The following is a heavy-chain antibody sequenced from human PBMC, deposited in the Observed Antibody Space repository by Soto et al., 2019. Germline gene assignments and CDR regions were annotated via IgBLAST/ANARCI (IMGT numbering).Heavy chain of an antibody. V-gene: IGHV4-34*01. Sequence: WETLCLTWAVYGGSVSGYYWSWIRQPPGKGLEWIGEINHSGSTNYNPSLKSRVTISVDTSKNQFSLKLSSVTAADTAVYYCARLPRVLRFTRPTSSSYTIDVSG. CDR1: GGSVSGYY. CDR2: INHSGST. CDR3: ARLPRVLRFTRPTSSSYTIDV. J-gene: IGHJ6*02. D-gene: IGHD5-12*01.